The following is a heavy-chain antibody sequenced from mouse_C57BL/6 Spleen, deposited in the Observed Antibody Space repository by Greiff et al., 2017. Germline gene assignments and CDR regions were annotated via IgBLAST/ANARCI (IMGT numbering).Heavy chain of an antibody. CDR2: INPNNGGT. CDR3: ARTFHGPY. Sequence: EVKLMESGPELVKPGASVKMSCKASGYTLTDYNMHWVKQSHGKSLEWIGNINPNNGGTSYNQKFKGKATLTVNKSSSTAYMELRSLTSEDSAVYYCARTFHGPYWGQGTTLTVSS. CDR1: GYTLTDYN. V-gene: IGHV1-22*01. J-gene: IGHJ2*01.